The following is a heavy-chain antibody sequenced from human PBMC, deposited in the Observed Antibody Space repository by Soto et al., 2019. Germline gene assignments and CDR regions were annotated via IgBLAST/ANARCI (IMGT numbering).Heavy chain of an antibody. Sequence: QLQLQESGSGLVKPSQTLSLTCAVSGGSISSGGYSWSWIRQPPGKGLEWIGYIYHSGSTYYNPSLKRRVTISVDRSKNQFSLKLSSLTAADTAVYYCARAIGWFGELLGGYYFDYWGQGTLVTVSS. CDR2: IYHSGST. V-gene: IGHV4-30-2*01. J-gene: IGHJ4*02. D-gene: IGHD3-10*01. CDR1: GGSISSGGYS. CDR3: ARAIGWFGELLGGYYFDY.